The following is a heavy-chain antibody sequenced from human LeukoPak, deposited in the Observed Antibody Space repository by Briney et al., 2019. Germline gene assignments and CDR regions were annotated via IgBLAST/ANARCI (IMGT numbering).Heavy chain of an antibody. CDR1: GYTFTSYD. V-gene: IGHV1-8*03. Sequence: ASVKVSCKASGYTFTSYDINWVRQATGQGLEWMGWMNPNSGNTGYAQKFQGRVTITRNTSISTAYMELSSLRSEDTAVYYCARVPRTSSFRTRFDYWGQGTLVTVSS. D-gene: IGHD6-6*01. CDR3: ARVPRTSSFRTRFDY. J-gene: IGHJ4*02. CDR2: MNPNSGNT.